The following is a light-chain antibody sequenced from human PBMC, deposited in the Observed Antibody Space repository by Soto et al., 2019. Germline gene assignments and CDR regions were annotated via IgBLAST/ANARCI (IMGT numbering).Light chain of an antibody. Sequence: QSALTQPRSVSGSPGQSVTLSCTGTSTDVGNYDYVSWYQQYPGKAPKLLIYDVNKRPSGVPARFSGPKSGKTASLAISGLQAEDEADYYCCSYAGSYTVIFGGGTQLTVL. V-gene: IGLV2-11*01. CDR1: STDVGNYDY. CDR3: CSYAGSYTVI. J-gene: IGLJ2*01. CDR2: DVN.